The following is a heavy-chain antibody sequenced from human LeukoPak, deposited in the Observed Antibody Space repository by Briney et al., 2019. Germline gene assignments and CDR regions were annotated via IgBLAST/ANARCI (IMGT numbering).Heavy chain of an antibody. J-gene: IGHJ4*02. CDR2: IDPGDSFT. V-gene: IGHV5-10-1*01. CDR1: GYSFTTYW. CDR3: ARDGGGVSSWVSH. Sequence: GESLKISCKGSGYSFTTYWISWVRQMPGKGLEWMGRIDPGDSFTKYSPSFQGHVTISVEKSISTAYLQWISLKASDSAMYYCARDGGGVSSWVSHWGQGTLVTVSS. D-gene: IGHD2-8*02.